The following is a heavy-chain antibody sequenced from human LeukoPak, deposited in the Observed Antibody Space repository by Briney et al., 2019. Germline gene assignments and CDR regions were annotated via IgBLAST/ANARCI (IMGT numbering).Heavy chain of an antibody. Sequence: SETLSLTCTVSGYSISSGYYWGWIRQPPGEGLEWIGSINRSGSTYYNPSLKSRVTISVDTSKNQFSLKLSSVTAADTAVYYCARGVVVVPAARGVNWFDPWGQGTLVTVSS. V-gene: IGHV4-38-2*02. D-gene: IGHD2-2*01. CDR3: ARGVVVVPAARGVNWFDP. CDR1: GYSISSGYY. J-gene: IGHJ5*02. CDR2: INRSGST.